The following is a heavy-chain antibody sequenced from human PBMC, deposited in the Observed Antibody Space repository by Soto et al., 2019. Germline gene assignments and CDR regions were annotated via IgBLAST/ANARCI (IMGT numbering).Heavy chain of an antibody. J-gene: IGHJ5*02. CDR3: ARESWYYDYVWGSYRQGWFDP. Sequence: PSETLSLTCAVSGGSISSGGYSWSWIRQPPGKGLEWIGYIYHSGSTYYNPSLKSRVTISVDTSKNQFSLKLSSVTAADTAVYYCARESWYYDYVWGSYRQGWFDPWGQGTLVTVSS. CDR1: GGSISSGGYS. V-gene: IGHV4-30-2*01. CDR2: IYHSGST. D-gene: IGHD3-16*02.